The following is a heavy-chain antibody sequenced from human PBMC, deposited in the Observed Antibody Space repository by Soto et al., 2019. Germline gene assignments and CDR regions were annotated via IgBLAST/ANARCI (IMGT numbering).Heavy chain of an antibody. J-gene: IGHJ6*02. D-gene: IGHD1-26*01. CDR3: AAYSGSFYYGMDV. V-gene: IGHV5-51*01. Sequence: DSLKLSCKGSGYRFTSYWIGWVRQMPGTGLEWMGIIYPGDSDTRYSPSFQGQVTISADKSISTAYLQWSSLKASDTAMYYCAAYSGSFYYGMDVWGQGNTVTVAS. CDR1: GYRFTSYW. CDR2: IYPGDSDT.